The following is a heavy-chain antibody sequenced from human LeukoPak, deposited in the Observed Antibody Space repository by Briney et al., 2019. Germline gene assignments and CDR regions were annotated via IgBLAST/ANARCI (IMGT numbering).Heavy chain of an antibody. J-gene: IGHJ6*03. CDR3: ARSATHPYYNYMDV. D-gene: IGHD5-12*01. CDR2: INSDGSTT. V-gene: IGHV3-74*01. Sequence: GGSLRLSCVASGFTFSSYWMHWVRQAPGEGLVWVSRINSDGSTTTYADSVKGRFTISRDNAKNTLYLQMNSLRVEDTAVYYCARSATHPYYNYMDVWGKGTTVTLSS. CDR1: GFTFSSYW.